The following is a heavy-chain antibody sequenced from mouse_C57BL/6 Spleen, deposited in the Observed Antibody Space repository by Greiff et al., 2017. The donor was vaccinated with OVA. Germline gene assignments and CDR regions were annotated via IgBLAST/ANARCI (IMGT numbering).Heavy chain of an antibody. CDR2: INPNNGGT. D-gene: IGHD1-1*01. V-gene: IGHV1-26*01. J-gene: IGHJ2*01. Sequence: VQLQQSGPELVKPGASVKISCKASGYTFTDYYMNWVKQSHGKSLEWIGDINPNNGGTSYNQKFKGKDTLTVDKSSSTAYMELRSLTSEDSAVYYCARLNYYGSSPRFDYWGQGTTLTVSA. CDR3: ARLNYYGSSPRFDY. CDR1: GYTFTDYY.